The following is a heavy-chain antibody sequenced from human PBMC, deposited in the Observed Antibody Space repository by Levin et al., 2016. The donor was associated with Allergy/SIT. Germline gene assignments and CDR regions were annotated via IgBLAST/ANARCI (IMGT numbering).Heavy chain of an antibody. J-gene: IGHJ4*02. D-gene: IGHD3-22*01. Sequence: WVRQAPGQGLEWMGWISAYNGNTNYAQKLQGRVTMTTDTSTSTAYMELRSLRSDDTAVYYCARGALLVNFDFWGQGTLVTVSS. CDR3: ARGALLVNFDF. V-gene: IGHV1-18*01. CDR2: ISAYNGNT.